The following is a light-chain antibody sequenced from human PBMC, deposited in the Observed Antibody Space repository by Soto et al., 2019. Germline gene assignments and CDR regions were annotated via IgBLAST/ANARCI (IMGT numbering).Light chain of an antibody. J-gene: IGKJ2*01. Sequence: IVMTQSPAPVSLSPGERATLSCRASPGVSNTLAWYQQRPGQAPRLLIYGASIRAPGIPARFSGGGYGTEFTLTITGLQYEDFAVYYCQQYENWPYTFGQGTKLEIK. V-gene: IGKV3-15*01. CDR3: QQYENWPYT. CDR2: GAS. CDR1: PGVSNT.